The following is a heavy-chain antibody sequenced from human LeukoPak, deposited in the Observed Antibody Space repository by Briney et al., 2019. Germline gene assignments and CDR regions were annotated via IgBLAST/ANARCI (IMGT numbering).Heavy chain of an antibody. CDR1: GFTVSSNY. CDR2: IYSGGST. CDR3: ARSPNDYGGNSWLATTRPYWFDY. Sequence: PGGSLRLSCAASGFTVSSNYMSWVRQAPGKGLEWVSVIYSGGSTYYADSVKGRFTISRDNSKNTLYLQMNSLRAEDTAVYYCARSPNDYGGNSWLATTRPYWFDYWGQGTLVTVSS. D-gene: IGHD4-23*01. V-gene: IGHV3-53*01. J-gene: IGHJ4*02.